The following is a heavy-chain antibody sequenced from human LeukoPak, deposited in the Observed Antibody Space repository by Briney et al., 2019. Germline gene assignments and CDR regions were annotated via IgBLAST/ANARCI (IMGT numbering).Heavy chain of an antibody. CDR3: ARHKSLGVPAAIPAPHFDY. J-gene: IGHJ4*02. V-gene: IGHV4-34*01. CDR2: IYYSGST. Sequence: SETLSLTCAVYGGSFSGHSWSWIRQPPGKGLEWIGSIYYSGSTYYNPSLKSRVTISVDTSKNQFSLKLSSVTAADTAVYYCARHKSLGVPAAIPAPHFDYWGQGTLVTVSS. D-gene: IGHD2-2*02. CDR1: GGSFSGHS.